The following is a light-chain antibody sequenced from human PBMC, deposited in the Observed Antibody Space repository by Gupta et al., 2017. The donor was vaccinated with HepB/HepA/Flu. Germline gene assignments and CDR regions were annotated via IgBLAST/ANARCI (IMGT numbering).Light chain of an antibody. CDR2: DAS. CDR3: RHRSNWPQT. J-gene: IGKJ2*01. CDR1: QSVSSY. V-gene: IGKV3-11*01. Sequence: EIVLTQSPATLSLSPGDRATLSCRASQSVSSYLAWYQQKPGQPPRLLIYDASNRATGIPARCSGSGSGTDFALTISSLEPEDFAVYYCRHRSNWPQTFGQGTKVEIK.